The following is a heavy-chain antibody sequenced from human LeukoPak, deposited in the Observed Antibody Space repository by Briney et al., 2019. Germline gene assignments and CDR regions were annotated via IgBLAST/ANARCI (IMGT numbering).Heavy chain of an antibody. V-gene: IGHV4-39*07. Sequence: SETLSLTCTVSGDSISSSSYYWGWIRQPPGKGLEWIGSIYYSGSTFYNPSLKSRVTISVDTSKNQFSLKLSSVTAADMAVYYCAREVAAAVNYWGQGTLVTVSS. CDR1: GDSISSSSYY. J-gene: IGHJ4*02. CDR2: IYYSGST. D-gene: IGHD6-13*01. CDR3: AREVAAAVNY.